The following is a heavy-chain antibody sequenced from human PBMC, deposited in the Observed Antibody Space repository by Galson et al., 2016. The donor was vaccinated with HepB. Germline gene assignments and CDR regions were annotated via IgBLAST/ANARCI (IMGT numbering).Heavy chain of an antibody. CDR3: ARDKGGSELTLFGVLLDV. D-gene: IGHD3-3*01. CDR2: ISASSSYV. CDR1: GFKFGSYS. Sequence: SLRLSCAVSGFKFGSYSMHWVRQALGKGLEWVSSISASSSYVDYADSVKGRFTISRDNAKSSLFLQMNSLGADDTAVYYCARDKGGSELTLFGVLLDVWGQGSTVPVAS. J-gene: IGHJ6*02. V-gene: IGHV3-21*01.